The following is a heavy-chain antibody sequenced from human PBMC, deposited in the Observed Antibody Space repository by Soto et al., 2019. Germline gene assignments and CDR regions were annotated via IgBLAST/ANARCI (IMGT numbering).Heavy chain of an antibody. D-gene: IGHD1-26*01. V-gene: IGHV4-38-2*02. CDR2: VYHSGST. J-gene: IGHJ5*02. CDR1: GFSISSGHY. Sequence: PSETLSLTCVVSGFSISSGHYWGWIRQPPGKGLEWVASVYHSGSTSYNPSLKSRLSMSVDTSKNQFSLNLTSVTATDTAVYYCVRDRRWELRGFDPWGQGILVTVSS. CDR3: VRDRRWELRGFDP.